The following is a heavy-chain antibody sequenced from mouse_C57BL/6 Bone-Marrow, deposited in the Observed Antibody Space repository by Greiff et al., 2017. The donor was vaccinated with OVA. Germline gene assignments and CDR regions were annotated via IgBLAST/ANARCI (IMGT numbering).Heavy chain of an antibody. V-gene: IGHV1-69*01. CDR3: ARERPYSSSLYYFDY. CDR2: IDPSDSYT. Sequence: VQLQQPGAELVMPGASVKLSCKASGYTFTSYWMHWVQQRPGQGLEWIGEIDPSDSYTNYNQKCKGKSTLTVDKSSSKAYMQLSSLTSEDSAVYDCARERPYSSSLYYFDYWGQGTTLTVSS. CDR1: GYTFTSYW. J-gene: IGHJ2*01. D-gene: IGHD1-1*01.